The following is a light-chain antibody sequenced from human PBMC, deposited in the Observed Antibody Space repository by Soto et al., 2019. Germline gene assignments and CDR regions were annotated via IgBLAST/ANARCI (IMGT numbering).Light chain of an antibody. CDR2: GAS. CDR3: QQYGSSTIT. V-gene: IGKV3-20*01. J-gene: IGKJ5*01. Sequence: EIVLTQSPGTPSLSPGERATLSCRASQSVSSSYLAWYQQKPGQAPRLLIYGASSRATGIPDRFSGSGSGTDCTLTISRLETEDFAVYYCQQYGSSTITFGQGTRLEIK. CDR1: QSVSSSY.